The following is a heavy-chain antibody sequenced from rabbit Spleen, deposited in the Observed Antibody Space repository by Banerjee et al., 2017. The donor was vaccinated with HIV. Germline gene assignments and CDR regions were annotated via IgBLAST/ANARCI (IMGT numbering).Heavy chain of an antibody. Sequence: QEQLEESGGDLVQPGASLTLTCTASGFSFSRGYYMCWVRQAPGKGLEWIACINVGSGSTWYASWVNGRFTISKTSSTTVDLKMTSLTAADTAPYFCARDADYGSVDYNLWGQGTLVTVS. D-gene: IGHD5-1*01. V-gene: IGHV1S45*01. CDR3: ARDADYGSVDYNL. CDR2: INVGSGST. CDR1: GFSFSRGYY. J-gene: IGHJ4*01.